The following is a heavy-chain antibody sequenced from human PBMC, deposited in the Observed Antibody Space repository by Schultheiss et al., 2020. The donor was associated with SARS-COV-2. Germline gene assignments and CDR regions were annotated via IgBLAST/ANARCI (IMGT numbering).Heavy chain of an antibody. Sequence: GGSLRLSCAASGFTFSDHYMDWVRQAPGTGLEWVSSISDLSTHIYYAGSVKGRFIVSRDNAKNSLYLQMNSLRADDTGVYYCARDLVPGTICGLDVWGQGTTVTVSS. CDR2: ISDLSTHI. CDR3: ARDLVPGTICGLDV. J-gene: IGHJ6*02. D-gene: IGHD3-10*01. CDR1: GFTFSDHY. V-gene: IGHV3-69-1*01.